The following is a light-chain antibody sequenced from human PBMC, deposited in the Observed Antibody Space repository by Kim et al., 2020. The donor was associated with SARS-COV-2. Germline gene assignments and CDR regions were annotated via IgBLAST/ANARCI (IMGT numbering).Light chain of an antibody. Sequence: QRVTISCSGSSSNVGHNFVSWYQHVPGTAPKLLIYDNDKRPSWTPDRFSGSKSGTSATLAITGLQAGDDAHYYCASWDTSLTAVVFGGGTQLTVL. J-gene: IGLJ2*01. V-gene: IGLV1-51*01. CDR2: DND. CDR1: SSNVGHNF. CDR3: ASWDTSLTAVV.